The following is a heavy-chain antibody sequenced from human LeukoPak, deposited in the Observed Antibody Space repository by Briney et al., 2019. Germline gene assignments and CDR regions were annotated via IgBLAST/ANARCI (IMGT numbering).Heavy chain of an antibody. Sequence: ASVKVSCKASGYTFTGYYMHWVRQAPGQGLEWMGWINPNSGGTNYAQKFQGRVTMTRDTSTSTAYMELSRLRSDDTAVYYCARDKKRITIFGVAQTTSNWFDPWGQGTLVTVSS. D-gene: IGHD3-3*01. CDR1: GYTFTGYY. CDR3: ARDKKRITIFGVAQTTSNWFDP. J-gene: IGHJ5*02. V-gene: IGHV1-2*02. CDR2: INPNSGGT.